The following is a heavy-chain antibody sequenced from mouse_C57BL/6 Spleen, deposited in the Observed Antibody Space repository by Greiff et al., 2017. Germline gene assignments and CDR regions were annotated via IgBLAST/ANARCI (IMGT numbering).Heavy chain of an antibody. CDR1: GFTFSSYA. CDR2: ISSGGDYI. V-gene: IGHV5S21*01. CDR3: YRDLWFAY. D-gene: IGHD2-12*01. J-gene: IGHJ3*01. Sequence: EVKVEESGAGLAKPGGSLKLSCAASGFTFSSYAMSWVRQTPEKRLEWVAYISSGGDYIYYADTVKGRVTITTDKSRSTLYLQMRSLTSEDTAVNDCYRDLWFAYWGQGTMVTVSA.